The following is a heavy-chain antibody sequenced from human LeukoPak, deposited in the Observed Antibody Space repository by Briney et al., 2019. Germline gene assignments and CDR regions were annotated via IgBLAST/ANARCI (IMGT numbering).Heavy chain of an antibody. CDR1: GFTFSSYA. V-gene: IGHV3-23*01. CDR2: ISGSGGST. D-gene: IGHD2-8*01. Sequence: QAGGSLRLSCAASGFTFSSYAMSWVRQAPGKGLEWVSAISGSGGSTYYADSVKGRFTISRDNSKNTLYLQMNSLRAEDTAVYYCAKVWNDCTNGVCYSSLEYWGQGTLVTVSS. CDR3: AKVWNDCTNGVCYSSLEY. J-gene: IGHJ4*02.